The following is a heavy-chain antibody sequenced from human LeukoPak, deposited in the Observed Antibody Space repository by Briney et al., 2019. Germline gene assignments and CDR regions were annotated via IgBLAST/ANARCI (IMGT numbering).Heavy chain of an antibody. J-gene: IGHJ5*01. CDR2: IRRKAHDDTP. D-gene: IGHD5-12*01. CDR3: VGAGGYDNWFDS. V-gene: IGHV3-49*04. CDR1: GFTFGDYG. Sequence: PGRSLRLSCTASGFTFGDYGVNWVRQAPGKGLEWVGSIRRKAHDDTPQYAASVQGRFTISRDDSKSAAYLQMNSLKTEDTGVYYCVGAGGYDNWFDSWGQGTLVTVSS.